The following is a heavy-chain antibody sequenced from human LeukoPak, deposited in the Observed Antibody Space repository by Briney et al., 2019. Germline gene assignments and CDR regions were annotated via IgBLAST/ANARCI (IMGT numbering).Heavy chain of an antibody. V-gene: IGHV3-23*01. CDR3: AKQLARSKVVPGSYFDY. CDR1: GFTFSSYA. Sequence: GGSLRLSCAASGFTFSSYAMSWVRQAPGKGLEWVSAISGSGGSTYYADSVKGRFTISRDNSKNTLYLQMNSLRAEDTAVYYCAKQLARSKVVPGSYFDYWGQGTLVTVSS. CDR2: ISGSGGST. J-gene: IGHJ4*02. D-gene: IGHD2-2*01.